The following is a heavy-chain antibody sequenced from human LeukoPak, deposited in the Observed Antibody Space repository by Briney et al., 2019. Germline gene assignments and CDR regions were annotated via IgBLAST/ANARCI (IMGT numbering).Heavy chain of an antibody. CDR3: ATMNWGHPTDDY. CDR1: GYTLTELS. J-gene: IGHJ4*02. CDR2: FDPEDGET. V-gene: IGHV1-24*01. Sequence: ASVKVSCKVSGYTLTELSMHWVRQAPGKGLEWMGGFDPEDGETIYAQKFQGRVTMTEDTSTDTAYMELSSLRSEDTAVYYCATMNWGHPTDDYWGQGTLVTVSS. D-gene: IGHD7-27*01.